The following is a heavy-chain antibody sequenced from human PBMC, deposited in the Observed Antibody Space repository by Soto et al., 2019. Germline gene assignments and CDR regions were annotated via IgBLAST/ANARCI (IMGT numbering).Heavy chain of an antibody. D-gene: IGHD3-9*01. CDR3: ARKMYYDILTGYSYYFDY. Sequence: QVQLQESGPGLVKPSGTLSLTCAVSSGSIRTSNWWSWVRQPPGKGLEWIGEIYHSGSTNYNPSLKRRVTISIDKSKNQFFLKLSSMAAADTAVYYCARKMYYDILTGYSYYFDYWGQGTLVTVSS. CDR1: SGSIRTSNW. V-gene: IGHV4-4*02. CDR2: IYHSGST. J-gene: IGHJ4*02.